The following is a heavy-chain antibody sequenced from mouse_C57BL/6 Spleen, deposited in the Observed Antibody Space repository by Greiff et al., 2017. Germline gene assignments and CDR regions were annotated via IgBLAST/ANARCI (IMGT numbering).Heavy chain of an antibody. V-gene: IGHV5-17*01. CDR2: ISSGSSTI. CDR3: ATDLFYAMDY. CDR1: GFTFSDYG. J-gene: IGHJ4*01. Sequence: EVQGVESGGGLVKPGGSLKLSCAASGFTFSDYGMHWVRQAPEKGLEWVAYISSGSSTIYYADTVKGRVTMSRDNAKNTLFMQITSLRSEDTAMYYCATDLFYAMDYWGQGTSVTVSA.